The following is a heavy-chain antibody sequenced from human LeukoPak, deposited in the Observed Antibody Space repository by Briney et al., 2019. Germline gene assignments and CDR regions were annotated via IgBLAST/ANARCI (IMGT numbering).Heavy chain of an antibody. CDR1: GGSISSGGYY. V-gene: IGHV4-31*03. Sequence: SQTLSLTCTVSGGSISSGGYYWSWIRQHPGKGLAWIGYIYYSGSTYYNPSLKSRVTISVDTSKNQFSLKLSSVTAADTAVYYCARDRPGTSSLDYWGQGTLVTVSS. J-gene: IGHJ4*02. CDR3: ARDRPGTSSLDY. D-gene: IGHD6-13*01. CDR2: IYYSGST.